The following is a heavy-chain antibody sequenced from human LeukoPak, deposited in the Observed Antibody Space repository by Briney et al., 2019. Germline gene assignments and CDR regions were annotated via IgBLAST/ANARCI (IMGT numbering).Heavy chain of an antibody. J-gene: IGHJ4*02. CDR1: GGSFSGYY. CDR3: ARRKITIFGVVLDY. V-gene: IGHV4-34*01. CDR2: INHSGST. D-gene: IGHD3-3*01. Sequence: PSETLSLTCAVYGGSFSGYYWSWIRQPPGKGLEWIGEINHSGSTNYNPSLKSRVTISVDTPKKQFSLKLSSVTATDTAVYYCARRKITIFGVVLDYWGQGTLVTVSS.